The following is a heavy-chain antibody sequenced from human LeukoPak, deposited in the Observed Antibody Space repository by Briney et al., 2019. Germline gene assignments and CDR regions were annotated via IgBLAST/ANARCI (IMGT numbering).Heavy chain of an antibody. CDR3: ARLRYSGSYYVYY. Sequence: PSETLSLTCTVSGGSISSSSYYWGWIRQPPGKGLEWIGSIYYSGGTYYNPSLKSRVTISVDTSKNQFSLKLSSVTAADTAVYYCARLRYSGSYYVYYWGQGTLVTVSS. V-gene: IGHV4-39*01. CDR2: IYYSGGT. D-gene: IGHD1-26*01. J-gene: IGHJ4*02. CDR1: GGSISSSSYY.